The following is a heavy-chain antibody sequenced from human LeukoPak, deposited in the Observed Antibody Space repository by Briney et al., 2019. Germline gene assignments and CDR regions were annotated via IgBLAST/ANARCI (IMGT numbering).Heavy chain of an antibody. Sequence: ASVKVSCKASGYTFTSYDINWVRQATGQGLEWMGWMNPNSGNTGYAQKFQGRVTITGNTSISTAYMELSSLRSEDTAVYYCARGGYGDYDGWFDPWGQGTLVTVSS. J-gene: IGHJ5*02. CDR3: ARGGYGDYDGWFDP. CDR2: MNPNSGNT. D-gene: IGHD4-17*01. V-gene: IGHV1-8*03. CDR1: GYTFTSYD.